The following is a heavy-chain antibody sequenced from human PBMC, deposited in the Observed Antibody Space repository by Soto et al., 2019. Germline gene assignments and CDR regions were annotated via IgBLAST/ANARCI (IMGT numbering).Heavy chain of an antibody. V-gene: IGHV3-15*01. CDR2: IKSKTDGGTT. CDR1: GFTFSNAW. Sequence: EVQLVESGGGLVKPGGSLRLSCAASGFTFSNAWMSWVRQAPGKGLEWVGRIKSKTDGGTTDYAAPVKGRFTISRDDSKNTLYLQMNSLKTEDTAVYYCTTEADEGEWLRLVPVEDYYYYYMDVCGKGTTVTVSS. J-gene: IGHJ6*03. D-gene: IGHD5-12*01. CDR3: TTEADEGEWLRLVPVEDYYYYYMDV.